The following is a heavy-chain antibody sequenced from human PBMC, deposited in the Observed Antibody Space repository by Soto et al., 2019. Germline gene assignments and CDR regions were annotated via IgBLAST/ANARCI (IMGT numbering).Heavy chain of an antibody. Sequence: EVQLVESGGDLVQPGGSLRLSCAASGFTFSICGMNWVRQAPGKGLEWVSYISSTSNTIYYADSVKGRFTISRDNAKSSLYLQMSSMGDEATAVYYCAREAYSGSYHLDYWGQGTLVIVSS. D-gene: IGHD1-26*01. CDR1: GFTFSICG. CDR2: ISSTSNTI. V-gene: IGHV3-48*02. J-gene: IGHJ4*02. CDR3: AREAYSGSYHLDY.